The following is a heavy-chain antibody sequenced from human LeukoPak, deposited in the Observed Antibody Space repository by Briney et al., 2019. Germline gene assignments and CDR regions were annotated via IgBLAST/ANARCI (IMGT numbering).Heavy chain of an antibody. J-gene: IGHJ6*03. Sequence: GGSLRLSCAASGFTFSSYWMSWVRQAPGKGLEWVANIKQDGSEKYYVDSVKGRFTISRDNAKNSLYLQMNSLRAEDTAVYYCARDQEQWLVPYYYYYYYMDVWGKGTTVTVSS. CDR3: ARDQEQWLVPYYYYYYYMDV. V-gene: IGHV3-7*01. CDR2: IKQDGSEK. CDR1: GFTFSSYW. D-gene: IGHD6-19*01.